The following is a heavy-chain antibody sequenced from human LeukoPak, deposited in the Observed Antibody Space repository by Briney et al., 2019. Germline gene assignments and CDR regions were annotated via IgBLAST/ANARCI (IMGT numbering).Heavy chain of an antibody. CDR2: INPNSGGT. CDR3: ARGFFEESIAVAGDFDY. V-gene: IGHV1-2*02. CDR1: GYTFTGYY. J-gene: IGHJ4*02. D-gene: IGHD6-19*01. Sequence: ALVKVSCKASGYTFTGYYMHWVRQAPGQGLEWMGWINPNSGGTNYAQKFQGRVTMTRDTSISTAYMELSRLRSDDTAVYYCARGFFEESIAVAGDFDYWGQGTLVTVSS.